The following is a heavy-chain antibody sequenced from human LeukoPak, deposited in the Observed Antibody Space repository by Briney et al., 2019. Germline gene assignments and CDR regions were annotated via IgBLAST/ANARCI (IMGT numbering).Heavy chain of an antibody. D-gene: IGHD6-13*01. CDR1: GYTFTGYY. Sequence: GASVKLSCKASGYTFTGYYMHWVRQAPGQGLEWMGRINPNSGGTNYAQKFQGRVTMTRDTSISTAYMELSRLRSDDTAVYYCARDSSSWGNYGMDVWGQGTTVTVSS. V-gene: IGHV1-2*06. J-gene: IGHJ6*02. CDR2: INPNSGGT. CDR3: ARDSSSWGNYGMDV.